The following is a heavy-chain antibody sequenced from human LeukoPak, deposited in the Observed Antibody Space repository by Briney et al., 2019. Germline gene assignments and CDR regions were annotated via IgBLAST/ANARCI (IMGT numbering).Heavy chain of an antibody. D-gene: IGHD3-9*01. V-gene: IGHV5-51*01. Sequence: GESLKISCKAPGYSFSSYWIGWLRQMPGKGLEWMGIIYPGDSDTRYSPSFRGQVTISADKSINTAYLQWNSLKASDTAMYYCARQADYNLLTGYYKGHLDCWGQGTLVTVSS. J-gene: IGHJ4*02. CDR3: ARQADYNLLTGYYKGHLDC. CDR2: IYPGDSDT. CDR1: GYSFSSYW.